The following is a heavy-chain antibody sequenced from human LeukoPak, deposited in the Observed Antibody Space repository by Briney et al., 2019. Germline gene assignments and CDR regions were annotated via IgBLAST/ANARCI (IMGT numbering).Heavy chain of an antibody. V-gene: IGHV3-33*01. D-gene: IGHD3-22*01. CDR3: ASGSSGYPPY. CDR1: GFTFSSYG. Sequence: PGGSLRLSCAASGFTFSSYGMHWVRQAPGKGLEWVAVIWYDGSNKCYADSVKGRFTISRDNAKNTLYLQMNSLRAEDTAVYYCASGSSGYPPYWGQGTLVTVSS. CDR2: IWYDGSNK. J-gene: IGHJ4*02.